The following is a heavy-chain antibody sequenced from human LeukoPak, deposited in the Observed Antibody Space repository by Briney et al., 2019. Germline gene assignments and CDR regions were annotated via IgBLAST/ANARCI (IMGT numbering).Heavy chain of an antibody. V-gene: IGHV4-34*01. CDR2: INHSGST. D-gene: IGHD1-26*01. Sequence: MASETLSLTCAVYGGSFSGYYWSWIRQPPGKGLEWIGEINHSGSTNYNPSLKNRVTISVDTSKNQFSLKLSSVTAADTAVYYCARASGSYLDWGQGTLVTVSS. J-gene: IGHJ4*02. CDR1: GGSFSGYY. CDR3: ARASGSYLD.